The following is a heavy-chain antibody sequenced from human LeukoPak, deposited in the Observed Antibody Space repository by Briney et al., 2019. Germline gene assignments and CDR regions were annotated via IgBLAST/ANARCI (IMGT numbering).Heavy chain of an antibody. Sequence: GGSLRLSCAASGFDFSDFAMYWVRQAPGKGLEWVSAISGGGDATFYADSVKARFSISRDNSKSTLFLHMTSLRVEDTALYFCARGPDADDPPYWGPGTLVTVSS. CDR1: GFDFSDFA. J-gene: IGHJ4*02. CDR3: ARGPDADDPPY. CDR2: ISGGGDAT. V-gene: IGHV3-23*01. D-gene: IGHD1-14*01.